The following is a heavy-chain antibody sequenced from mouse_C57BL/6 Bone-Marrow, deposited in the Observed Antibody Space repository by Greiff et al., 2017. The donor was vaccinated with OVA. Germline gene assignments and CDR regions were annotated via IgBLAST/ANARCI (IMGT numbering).Heavy chain of an antibody. CDR2: IYPGNSDT. Sequence: EVQLQQSGTVLARPGASVKMSCKTSGYTFTSYWMHWVKQRPGQGLEWIGAIYPGNSDTSYNQKFKGKAKLTAVTSASTAYMELSSLTNEDSAVYYCTRLRIYYDSPWFAYWGQGTLVTVSA. CDR1: GYTFTSYW. J-gene: IGHJ3*01. D-gene: IGHD2-4*01. CDR3: TRLRIYYDSPWFAY. V-gene: IGHV1-5*01.